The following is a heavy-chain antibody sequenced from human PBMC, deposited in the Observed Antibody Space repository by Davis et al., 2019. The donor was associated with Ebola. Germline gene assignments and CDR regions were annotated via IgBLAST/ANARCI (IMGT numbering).Heavy chain of an antibody. CDR2: ISGSGGST. V-gene: IGHV3-23*01. CDR3: AKATARRPPGYYGMDV. CDR1: GFTFSSYA. Sequence: GESLKISCAASGFTFSSYAMSWVRQAPGKGLEWVSAISGSGGSTYYADSVKGRFTISRDNSKNTLYLQMNSLRAEDTAVYYCAKATARRPPGYYGMDVWGQGTTVTVSS. J-gene: IGHJ6*02.